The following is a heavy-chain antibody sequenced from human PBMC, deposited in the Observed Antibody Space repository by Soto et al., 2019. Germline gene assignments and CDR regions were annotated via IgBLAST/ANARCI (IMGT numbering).Heavy chain of an antibody. Sequence: QVQLQESGPGLVKPSETLSLTCTVSGGSISSYYWSWIRQPPGKGLEWIGYIYYSGSTNYNPSLKSRVTISVDTSKNQFSLKLSSVTAADTAVYYCARHEAAAVSFDPWGQGTLVTVSS. D-gene: IGHD6-13*01. CDR3: ARHEAAAVSFDP. CDR1: GGSISSYY. CDR2: IYYSGST. J-gene: IGHJ5*02. V-gene: IGHV4-59*08.